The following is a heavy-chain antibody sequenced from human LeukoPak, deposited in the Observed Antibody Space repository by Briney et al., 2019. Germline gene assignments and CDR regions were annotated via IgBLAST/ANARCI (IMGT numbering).Heavy chain of an antibody. D-gene: IGHD4-23*01. CDR2: IIPIFGTA. V-gene: IGHV1-69*13. CDR1: GGTFSSYA. J-gene: IGHJ4*02. CDR3: ARGLGGNFHPFDY. Sequence: ASVKVSCKASGGTFSSYAISWVRQAPGQRHEWMGGIIPIFGTANYAQKFQGRVTITADESTSTAYMELSSLRSEDTAVYYCARGLGGNFHPFDYWGQGTLVTVSS.